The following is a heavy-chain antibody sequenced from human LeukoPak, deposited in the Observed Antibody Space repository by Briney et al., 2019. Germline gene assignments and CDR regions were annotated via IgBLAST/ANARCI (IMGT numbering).Heavy chain of an antibody. CDR3: ARGFATANYDY. J-gene: IGHJ4*02. CDR1: GGSISSYY. Sequence: SETLSLTCTVSGGSISSYYWSWIRQPPGKGLEWIGYIYYSGSTNYNPSLKSRVTISVDTSKNQFSLKLSSVTAADTAVYYCARGFATANYDYWGQGTLVTVSS. D-gene: IGHD2-21*02. V-gene: IGHV4-59*01. CDR2: IYYSGST.